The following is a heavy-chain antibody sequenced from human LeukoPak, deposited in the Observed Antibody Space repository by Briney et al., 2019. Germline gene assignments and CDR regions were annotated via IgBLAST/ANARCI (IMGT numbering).Heavy chain of an antibody. Sequence: GSLRLSCAASGFTFSSYSMNWVRQAPGKGLEWVSSISSSSSYIYYADSVKGRFTISRDNAKNLLYLQMDSLRVEDTAIYYCARDPRTVRIWGQGTLVTVSS. J-gene: IGHJ4*02. V-gene: IGHV3-21*01. CDR1: GFTFSSYS. CDR2: ISSSSSYI. CDR3: ARDPRTVRI. D-gene: IGHD1-1*01.